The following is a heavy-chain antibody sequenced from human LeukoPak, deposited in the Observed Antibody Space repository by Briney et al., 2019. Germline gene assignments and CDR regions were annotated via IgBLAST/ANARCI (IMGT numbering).Heavy chain of an antibody. V-gene: IGHV4-34*01. J-gene: IGHJ5*02. CDR3: ARRGPPRTLLRGVKSGWFDP. Sequence: SETLSLTCAVYGGSFSGYYWSWIRQPPGKGLEWIGEINHSGSTNYNPSLKSRVTISVDTSKNQFSLKLSSVTAADTAVYYCARRGPPRTLLRGVKSGWFDPWGQGTLVTVSS. CDR1: GGSFSGYY. CDR2: INHSGST. D-gene: IGHD3-10*01.